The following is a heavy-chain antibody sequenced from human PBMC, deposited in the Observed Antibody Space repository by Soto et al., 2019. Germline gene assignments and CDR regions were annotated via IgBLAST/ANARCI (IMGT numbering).Heavy chain of an antibody. Sequence: QVQLVESGGGVVQPGWSLRLSCEASRFTFSSYGMHWIRQAPGKGLEWVAVIWHDGSNKDYTESVKGRFTISRDNSKNTLYLQMNSQRAEDTAVYYCARSQGRFYGSGSYQGLDVWGKGTTVTVSS. CDR1: RFTFSSYG. CDR2: IWHDGSNK. D-gene: IGHD3-10*01. V-gene: IGHV3-33*01. J-gene: IGHJ6*04. CDR3: ARSQGRFYGSGSYQGLDV.